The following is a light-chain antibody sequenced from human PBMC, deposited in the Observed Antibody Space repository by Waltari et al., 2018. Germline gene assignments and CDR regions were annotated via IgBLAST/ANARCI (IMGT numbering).Light chain of an antibody. Sequence: ETVLTQSPGTLSLSPGERATLSCRASQSVSSTYLAWYQQKPAQAPRLLIYGASNRARGLPDRFRGSGSGTGFTLPISRLGPEGFAVYYCQQYGSSGVTFGPGTQVHIK. J-gene: IGKJ3*01. CDR3: QQYGSSGVT. V-gene: IGKV3-20*01. CDR2: GAS. CDR1: QSVSSTY.